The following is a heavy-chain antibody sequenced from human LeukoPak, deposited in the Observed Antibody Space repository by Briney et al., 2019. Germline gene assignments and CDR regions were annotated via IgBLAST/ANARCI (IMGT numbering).Heavy chain of an antibody. CDR2: ISSSSSYI. CDR1: GVTFSSYS. V-gene: IGHV3-21*01. CDR3: VYLGGDCEDC. J-gene: IGHJ4*02. Sequence: GSLRLSCAASGVTFSSYSMNWVRQAPGKGLEWVSSISSSSSYIYYADSVKGRFTISRDNAKNSPYVQMNSLRAEDTAVYYCVYLGGDCEDCWGQGPLVTVSS. D-gene: IGHD2-21*02.